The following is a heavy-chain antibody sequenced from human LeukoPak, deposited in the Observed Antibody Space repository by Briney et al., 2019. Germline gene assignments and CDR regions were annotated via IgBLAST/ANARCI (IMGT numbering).Heavy chain of an antibody. CDR2: ITNSGNSK. CDR3: ARTRSSGYWTFDY. V-gene: IGHV3-48*01. D-gene: IGHD3-22*01. J-gene: IGHJ4*02. CDR1: GFTFSSYG. Sequence: PGGSLRLSCAASGFTFSSYGMNWVRQAPGKGLEWVSYITNSGNSKSYADSVKGRFTISRDNTKNSLYLQMNGLRAEDTAVYYCARTRSSGYWTFDYWGQGILVTVSS.